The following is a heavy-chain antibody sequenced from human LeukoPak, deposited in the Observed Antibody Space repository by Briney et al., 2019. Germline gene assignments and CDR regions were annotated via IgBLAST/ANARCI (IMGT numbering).Heavy chain of an antibody. V-gene: IGHV4-59*01. CDR1: GASIRSSY. Sequence: KPSETLSLTCTVSGASIRSSYWSWIRQPPGKGLEWIGYISYTGSTNYNPSLKSRVSLSVDTSKNQFSLELSSVTAADTAVYYCARGEYYAFDAFDIWGQGTMVTVSS. CDR3: ARGEYYAFDAFDI. CDR2: ISYTGST. J-gene: IGHJ3*02. D-gene: IGHD2-2*01.